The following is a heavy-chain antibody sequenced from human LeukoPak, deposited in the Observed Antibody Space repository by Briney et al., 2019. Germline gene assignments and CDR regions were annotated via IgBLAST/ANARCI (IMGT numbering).Heavy chain of an antibody. CDR3: ARDQDYFDSSGYYSYRAFDI. CDR1: GFTFSSYA. D-gene: IGHD3-22*01. J-gene: IGHJ3*02. Sequence: GGSLRLSCAASGFTFSSYAMSWVRQAPGKGLEWVSAISGSGGSTYYADSVKGRFTISRDNSKNTLYLQMNSLRAEDTAVYYCARDQDYFDSSGYYSYRAFDIWGQGTMVTVSS. V-gene: IGHV3-23*01. CDR2: ISGSGGST.